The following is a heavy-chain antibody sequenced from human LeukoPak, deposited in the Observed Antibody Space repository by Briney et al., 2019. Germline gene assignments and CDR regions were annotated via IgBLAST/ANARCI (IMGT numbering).Heavy chain of an antibody. Sequence: GRSLRLSCAASGFTFSSYAMHWVRQAPGKGLEWVAVISYDGSNKYYADSVKGRFTISRDNSKNTLYLQMNSLRAEDTAVYYCARGFLGTSSGWYYWGQGTLVTVSS. J-gene: IGHJ4*02. V-gene: IGHV3-30*01. D-gene: IGHD6-19*01. CDR1: GFTFSSYA. CDR2: ISYDGSNK. CDR3: ARGFLGTSSGWYY.